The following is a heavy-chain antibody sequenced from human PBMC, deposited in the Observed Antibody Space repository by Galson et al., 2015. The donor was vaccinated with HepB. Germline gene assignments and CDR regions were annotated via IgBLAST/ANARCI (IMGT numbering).Heavy chain of an antibody. CDR1: GFAVSNH. Sequence: SLRLSCAVAGFAVSNHMTWVRQVPGKGLDCVSIIHSDGKTYYADSVKGRFTISRDTSKNTVNLQMKNLRAEDTAVYYCARGRGTFGRYYFDYWGQGTLVTVSA. J-gene: IGHJ4*02. CDR2: IHSDGKT. V-gene: IGHV3-53*01. CDR3: ARGRGTFGRYYFDY. D-gene: IGHD3-16*01.